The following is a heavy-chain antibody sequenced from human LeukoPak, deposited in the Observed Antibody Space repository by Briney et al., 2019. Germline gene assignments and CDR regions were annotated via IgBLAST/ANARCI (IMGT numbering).Heavy chain of an antibody. CDR2: IIPIFGTA. D-gene: IGHD3-3*01. CDR1: GGTFSSYA. Sequence: SVKVSCKASGGTFSSYAISWVRQAPGQGPEWMGGIIPIFGTANYAQKFQGRVTITTDESTSTAYMELSSLRSEDTAVYYCARDAGDDFWSGYSYMDVWGKGTTVTVSS. J-gene: IGHJ6*03. V-gene: IGHV1-69*05. CDR3: ARDAGDDFWSGYSYMDV.